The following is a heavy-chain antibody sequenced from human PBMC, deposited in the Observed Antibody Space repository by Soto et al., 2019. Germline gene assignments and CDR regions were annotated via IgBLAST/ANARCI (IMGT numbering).Heavy chain of an antibody. CDR3: EVTTGY. Sequence: ASVKVSSKTSGYTFTEYDINWVRQAPGQGLEYMGWVSPENRNAGYAPQFRGRVSMTADTSINTVYLELTTLTYEDTAVYYCEVTTGYWGQGTMVTVSS. J-gene: IGHJ4*02. CDR2: VSPENRNA. CDR1: GYTFTEYD. V-gene: IGHV1-8*01. D-gene: IGHD4-17*01.